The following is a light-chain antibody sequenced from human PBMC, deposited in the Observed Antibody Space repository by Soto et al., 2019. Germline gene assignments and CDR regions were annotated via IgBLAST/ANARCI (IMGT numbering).Light chain of an antibody. CDR2: EVS. CDR3: SSDTTSNLYV. CDR1: SRDVGASTY. J-gene: IGLJ1*01. Sequence: QSALTQPAPVSGSPGQSITISCTGTSRDVGASTYVSWYQQHPGKAPKVVLYEVSTRPSGVSDRFSGSKSGNTASLTISGLQAEDEADYYCSSDTTSNLYVFGTGTKVTVL. V-gene: IGLV2-14*01.